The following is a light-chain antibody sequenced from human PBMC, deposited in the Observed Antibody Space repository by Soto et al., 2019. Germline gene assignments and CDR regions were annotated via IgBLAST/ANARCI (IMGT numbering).Light chain of an antibody. Sequence: DIVMTQSPDSLAVSLGERATMACKSSQSVLYSSNNMNYLAWYQQKAGQPPKLLIYWASTRESGVPDRFSGSGSGADFTLTISSLQAEDVAVYYCQQYYGTPLTFGGGTKVEIK. CDR3: QQYYGTPLT. CDR1: QSVLYSSNNMNY. J-gene: IGKJ4*01. CDR2: WAS. V-gene: IGKV4-1*01.